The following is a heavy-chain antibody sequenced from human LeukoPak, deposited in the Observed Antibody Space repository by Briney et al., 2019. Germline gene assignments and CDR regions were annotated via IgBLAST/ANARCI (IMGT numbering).Heavy chain of an antibody. D-gene: IGHD3-3*01. CDR3: AKAGDFWSGYFRRPFDY. V-gene: IGHV3-23*01. Sequence: GGSLRLSCAASGFTFSSYAMSWVRQAPGKGLEWVSAISGGGGSTYYADSVKGRFTISRDNSKNTLYLQMNSLRAEDTAVYYCAKAGDFWSGYFRRPFDYWGQGTLVTVSS. CDR1: GFTFSSYA. J-gene: IGHJ4*02. CDR2: ISGGGGST.